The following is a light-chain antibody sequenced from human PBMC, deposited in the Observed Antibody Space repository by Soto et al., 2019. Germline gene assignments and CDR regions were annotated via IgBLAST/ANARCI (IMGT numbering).Light chain of an antibody. CDR1: SSDVGGHDL. Sequence: QPVLTQPPSASGSPGQSVAVSCTGTSSDVGGHDLVSWYQQHPGKAPKLLIYEVYKRPSGVPGRFSGSKSGNTASLIVSGLQADDEADYYCSSYSTSSTLIFGGGTKLTVL. CDR3: SSYSTSSTLI. V-gene: IGLV2-8*01. J-gene: IGLJ2*01. CDR2: EVY.